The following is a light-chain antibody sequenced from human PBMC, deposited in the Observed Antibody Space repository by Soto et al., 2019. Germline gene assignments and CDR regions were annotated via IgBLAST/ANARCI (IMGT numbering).Light chain of an antibody. V-gene: IGLV2-14*01. Sequence: QSVLTQPASVSGSPGQSITISCAGTSDDVGAYKYVSWYQQHPGKAPQLLIYEATNRPSGISDRFSGSKSVNTASLTISGLQAEDESDYYCGSYSSTDTPFVFGTGTKVTVL. CDR1: SDDVGAYKY. CDR2: EAT. J-gene: IGLJ1*01. CDR3: GSYSSTDTPFV.